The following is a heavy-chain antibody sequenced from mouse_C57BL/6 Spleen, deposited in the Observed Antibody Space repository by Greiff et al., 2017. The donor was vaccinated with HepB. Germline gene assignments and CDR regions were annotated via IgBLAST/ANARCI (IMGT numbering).Heavy chain of an antibody. CDR2: ISDGGSYT. CDR1: GFTFSSYA. V-gene: IGHV5-4*01. Sequence: EVQLVESGGGLVKPGGSLKLSCAASGFTFSSYAMSWVRQTPEKRLEWVATISDGGSYTYYPDNVKGRFTISRDNAKNNLYLQMSHLKSEDTAMYYWARDAHDDVPTGFDYWGQGTTLTVSS. J-gene: IGHJ2*01. CDR3: ARDAHDDVPTGFDY. D-gene: IGHD2-12*01.